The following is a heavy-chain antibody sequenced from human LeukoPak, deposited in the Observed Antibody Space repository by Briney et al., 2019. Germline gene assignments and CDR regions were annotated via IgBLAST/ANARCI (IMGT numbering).Heavy chain of an antibody. CDR3: ARGVIVGYCSSTSCYRYYYYGMDV. Sequence: SETLSLTCTVSGGSISSYYWSWIRQPPGKGLEWIGYIYYSGSTNYNPSLKSRVTISVDTSKNQFSLKLSSVTAADTAVYYCARGVIVGYCSSTSCYRYYYYGMDVWGQGTTVTVSS. CDR2: IYYSGST. J-gene: IGHJ6*02. V-gene: IGHV4-59*12. D-gene: IGHD2-2*02. CDR1: GGSISSYY.